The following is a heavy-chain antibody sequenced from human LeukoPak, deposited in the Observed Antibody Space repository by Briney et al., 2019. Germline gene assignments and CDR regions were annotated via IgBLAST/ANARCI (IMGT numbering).Heavy chain of an antibody. CDR2: ISSSSSTI. CDR3: ARDEPYSSGWYYFDY. J-gene: IGHJ4*02. CDR1: GFTFSSYS. Sequence: GGSLRLSCAASGFTFSSYSMNWVRQAPGKGLEWVSFISSSSSTIYYADSVKGRFTISRDNAKNSLYLQMNSLRAEDTAVYYCARDEPYSSGWYYFDYWGQGTLVTVSS. V-gene: IGHV3-48*04. D-gene: IGHD6-19*01.